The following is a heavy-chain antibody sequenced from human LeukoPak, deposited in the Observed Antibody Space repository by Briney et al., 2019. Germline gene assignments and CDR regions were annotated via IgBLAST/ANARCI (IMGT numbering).Heavy chain of an antibody. D-gene: IGHD4-11*01. CDR2: ISDYNGNT. CDR1: GYTFTSYG. CDR3: ARDLYRDSLPVSWFDP. V-gene: IGHV1-18*01. J-gene: IGHJ5*02. Sequence: ASVKVSCKASGYTFTSYGISWVRQAPGQGLEWMGWISDYNGNTNYAQKLQGRVTITTDTYTSTAYMELRSLRSDDTAVYCCARDLYRDSLPVSWFDPWGQGTLVTVSS.